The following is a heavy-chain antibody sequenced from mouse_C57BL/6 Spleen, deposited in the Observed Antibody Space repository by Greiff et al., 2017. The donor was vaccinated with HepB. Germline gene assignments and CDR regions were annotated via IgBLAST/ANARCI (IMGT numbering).Heavy chain of an antibody. CDR1: GFTFSDYY. J-gene: IGHJ4*01. D-gene: IGHD1-1*01. CDR3: ARQIRYYGSSYVSAMDY. CDR2: ISNGGGST. V-gene: IGHV5-12*01. Sequence: EVQGVESGGGLVQPGGSLKLSCAASGFTFSDYYMYWVRQTPEKRLEWVAYISNGGGSTYYPDTVKGRFTISRDNAKNTLYLQMSRLKSEDTAMYYCARQIRYYGSSYVSAMDYWGQGTSVTVSS.